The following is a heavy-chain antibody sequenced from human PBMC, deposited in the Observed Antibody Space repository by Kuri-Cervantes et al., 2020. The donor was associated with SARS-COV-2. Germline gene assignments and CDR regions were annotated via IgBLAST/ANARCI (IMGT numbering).Heavy chain of an antibody. D-gene: IGHD1-26*01. Sequence: GGSLRLSCAASGFTFSDYYMSWIRQAPGKGLEWVSYISSSGSTIYYADSVKGRFTISRDNAKSTLYLQMNSLRVEDTAVYFCARAPSGSPTEFWGQGTLVTVSS. CDR2: ISSSGSTI. J-gene: IGHJ4*02. CDR1: GFTFSDYY. CDR3: ARAPSGSPTEF. V-gene: IGHV3-11*04.